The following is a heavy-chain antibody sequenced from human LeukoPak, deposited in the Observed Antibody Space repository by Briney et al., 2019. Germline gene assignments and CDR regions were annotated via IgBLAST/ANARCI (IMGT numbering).Heavy chain of an antibody. CDR2: ISSSGSTI. D-gene: IGHD2-21*02. J-gene: IGHJ5*02. CDR1: GLTFSSYE. V-gene: IGHV3-48*03. CDR3: AIERYAYCGGDCYSRWFDP. Sequence: GGSLRLSCAASGLTFSSYEMNCVRQTPGKGLEWVSYISSSGSTIYYADSVKGRFTISRDNAKNSLYLQMNSLRAEDTAVYYCAIERYAYCGGDCYSRWFDPWGQGTLVTVSS.